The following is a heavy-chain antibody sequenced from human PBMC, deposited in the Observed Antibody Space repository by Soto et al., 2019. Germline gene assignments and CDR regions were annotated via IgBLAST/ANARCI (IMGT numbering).Heavy chain of an antibody. CDR1: GFTFSSYG. J-gene: IGHJ4*02. Sequence: QVQLVESGGGVVQPGRSLRLSCAASGFTFSSYGMHWVRQAPGKGLEWVAVIWYDGSNKYYADTVKSQFTSSRDNSQNTLYLHMNSLRAEDTAVYYWARGILGSVIAVTDTLFDYWGQGTLVTVSS. CDR2: IWYDGSNK. D-gene: IGHD2-15*01. CDR3: ARGILGSVIAVTDTLFDY. V-gene: IGHV3-33*01.